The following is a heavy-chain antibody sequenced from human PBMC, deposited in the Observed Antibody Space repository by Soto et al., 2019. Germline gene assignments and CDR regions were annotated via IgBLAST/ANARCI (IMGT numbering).Heavy chain of an antibody. J-gene: IGHJ5*02. V-gene: IGHV3-33*01. Sequence: GGSLRLSCAASGFMFNSYGMHWVRQAPGKGLEWVAVIWYDGSNQYYADSVKGRFTISRDNSNNTRYLQMDSLRVEDTAVYYCARDRPPFDPWGQGTLVTVSS. CDR3: ARDRPPFDP. CDR1: GFMFNSYG. CDR2: IWYDGSNQ.